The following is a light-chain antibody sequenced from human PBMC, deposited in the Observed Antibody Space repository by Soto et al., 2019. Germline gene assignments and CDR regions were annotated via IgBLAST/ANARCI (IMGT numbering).Light chain of an antibody. J-gene: IGKJ4*01. CDR2: DAS. CDR1: QSVSSY. Sequence: EIVLTQSPATLSLSPGERATLSCRASQSVSSYLAWYQQKPGQSPRLLIYDASNRATGIPARFSGSGSGTDFTLTISILEPEDFAVYYCQQRSNWPPRTFGGGTKVDIK. V-gene: IGKV3-11*01. CDR3: QQRSNWPPRT.